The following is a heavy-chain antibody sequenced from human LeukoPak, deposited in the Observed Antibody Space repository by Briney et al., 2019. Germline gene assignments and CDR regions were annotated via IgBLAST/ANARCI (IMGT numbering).Heavy chain of an antibody. CDR2: INPNSGGT. V-gene: IGHV1-2*02. J-gene: IGHJ4*02. CDR3: ASLGELSEPDY. D-gene: IGHD3-16*02. Sequence: ASVKVSCKASGYTFTGYYMHWVRQAPGQGLEWMGWINPNSGGTNYAQKFQGRVTMTRDTSTSTVYMELSSLRSEDTAVYYCASLGELSEPDYWGQGTLVTVSS. CDR1: GYTFTGYY.